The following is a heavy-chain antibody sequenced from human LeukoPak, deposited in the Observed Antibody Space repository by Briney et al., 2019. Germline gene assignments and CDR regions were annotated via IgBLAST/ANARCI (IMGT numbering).Heavy chain of an antibody. D-gene: IGHD3-3*01. CDR1: GFTFSSCS. V-gene: IGHV3-21*01. CDR2: ISSSSSYI. CDR3: ARANTYSGYDLFPYYYYYMDV. Sequence: GGSLRLSCAASGFTFSSCSMNWVRQAPGKGLEWVSSISSSSSYIYYADSVKGRFTISRDNAKNSLYLQMNSLRAEDTAVYYCARANTYSGYDLFPYYYYYMDVWGKGTTVTVSS. J-gene: IGHJ6*03.